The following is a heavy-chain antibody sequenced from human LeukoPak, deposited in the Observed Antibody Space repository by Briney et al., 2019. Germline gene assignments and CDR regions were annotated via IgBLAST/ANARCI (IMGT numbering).Heavy chain of an antibody. CDR1: GGSFSGYY. D-gene: IGHD4-23*01. Sequence: SETLSLTCAVDGGSFSGYYWSWIRQPPGKGLEWIGEINHSGSTNYNPSLKSRVTISVDTSKNQFSLKLSSVTAADTAVYYCARNNGYGGICIDYWGQGTLVTVSS. CDR3: ARNNGYGGICIDY. V-gene: IGHV4-34*01. CDR2: INHSGST. J-gene: IGHJ4*02.